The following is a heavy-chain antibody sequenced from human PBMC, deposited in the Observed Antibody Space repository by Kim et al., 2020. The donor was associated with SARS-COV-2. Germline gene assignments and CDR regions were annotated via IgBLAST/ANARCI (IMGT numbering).Heavy chain of an antibody. D-gene: IGHD3-10*01. J-gene: IGHJ6*02. CDR1: GFTFSSYA. Sequence: GGSLRLSCAASGFTFSSYAMSWVRQAPGKGLEWVSVIYSGGSSTYYADSVQGRFTISRDNSKNTLYLQMNSLRAEATAVYYWAKDSFVVGGVIKGYGMDVWGQGTTVTVSS. CDR2: IYSGGSST. CDR3: AKDSFVVGGVIKGYGMDV. V-gene: IGHV3-23*03.